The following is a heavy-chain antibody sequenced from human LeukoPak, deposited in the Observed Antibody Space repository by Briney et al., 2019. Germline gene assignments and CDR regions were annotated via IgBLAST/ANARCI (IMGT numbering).Heavy chain of an antibody. CDR1: GYTFTIYA. CDR2: INAGNGNT. CDR3: ARGRSSSANIDY. Sequence: ASVKVSFKASGYTFTIYAMHWVRQAPGQRLEWMGWINAGNGNTKYSQKFQGRVTITRDTSASTAYMELSSLRSEDTAVYYCARGRSSSANIDYWGQGTLVTVSS. D-gene: IGHD6-6*01. V-gene: IGHV1-3*01. J-gene: IGHJ4*02.